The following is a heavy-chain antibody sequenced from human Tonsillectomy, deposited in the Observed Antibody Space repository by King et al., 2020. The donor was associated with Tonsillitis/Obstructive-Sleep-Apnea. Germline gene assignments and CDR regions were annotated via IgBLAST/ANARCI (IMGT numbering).Heavy chain of an antibody. J-gene: IGHJ4*02. CDR2: ISSNGGST. Sequence: VQLVESGGGLVQPGVSLRLSCAASGFTFSSYAMHWVRQAPGKGLEYVSAISSNGGSTYYANSVKGRFTISRDNSKNTLYLQMGSLRAEDMAVYYCARGRYYFDYWGQGTLVTVSS. V-gene: IGHV3-64*01. CDR1: GFTFSSYA. CDR3: ARGRYYFDY.